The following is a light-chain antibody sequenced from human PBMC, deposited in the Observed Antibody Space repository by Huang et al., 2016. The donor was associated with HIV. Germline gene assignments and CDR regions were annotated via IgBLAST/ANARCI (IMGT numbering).Light chain of an antibody. CDR1: QSVGSY. CDR2: DVS. V-gene: IGKV3-11*01. Sequence: VLTQSPATLSWYPGERVTLSCRASQSVGSYIAWYQQRPGQSPRLLIYDVSNRATGTPVRFSGSGSGTDFTLTSSSLESEDFAVYYCQQRSSGVSFGGGTKVQVK. CDR3: QQRSSGVS. J-gene: IGKJ4*01.